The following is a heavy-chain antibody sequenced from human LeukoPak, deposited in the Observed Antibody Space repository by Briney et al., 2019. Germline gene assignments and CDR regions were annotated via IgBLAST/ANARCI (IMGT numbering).Heavy chain of an antibody. D-gene: IGHD3-22*01. Sequence: PGGSLRLSCAASGFTFRRYGMTWVRQAPGKGLDWVSSVSDSGRNTYYADSVKGRFTISRDNSRNTPYLQMNSLRAEDTAVYYCAREYHDSSGYLDYWGQGTLVTVSS. J-gene: IGHJ4*02. V-gene: IGHV3-23*01. CDR1: GFTFRRYG. CDR3: AREYHDSSGYLDY. CDR2: VSDSGRNT.